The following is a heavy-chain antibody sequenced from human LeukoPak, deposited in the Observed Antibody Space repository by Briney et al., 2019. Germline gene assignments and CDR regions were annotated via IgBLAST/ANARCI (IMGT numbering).Heavy chain of an antibody. Sequence: GGSLRLSCAASGFTPNTCAMRWLRQAPGRGLEWVSSITSRRGSTDYADSVKGRFNISRHNPKNTLYLQMHSLRPKHPDVYYCAKREPSGTYFDYWGQGTLVTVSS. J-gene: IGHJ4*02. CDR1: GFTPNTCA. D-gene: IGHD1-26*01. CDR3: AKREPSGTYFDY. V-gene: IGHV3-23*01. CDR2: ITSRRGST.